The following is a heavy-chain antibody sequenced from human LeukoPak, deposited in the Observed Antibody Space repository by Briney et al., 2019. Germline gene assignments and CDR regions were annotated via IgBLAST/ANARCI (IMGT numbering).Heavy chain of an antibody. Sequence: SETLSLTCTVSGGSISSSSYYWGWIRQPPGKGLEWSGSIYYSGSTYYNPSLKSRVTISVDTSKNQFSLKLSSVTAADTAVYYCARGATVTPYYYGMDVWGQGTTVTVSS. D-gene: IGHD4-17*01. J-gene: IGHJ6*02. V-gene: IGHV4-39*07. CDR2: IYYSGST. CDR1: GGSISSSSYY. CDR3: ARGATVTPYYYGMDV.